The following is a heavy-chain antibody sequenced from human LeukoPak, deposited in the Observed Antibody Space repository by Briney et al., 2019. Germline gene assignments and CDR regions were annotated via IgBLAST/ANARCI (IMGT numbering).Heavy chain of an antibody. CDR2: IWYDGSNK. J-gene: IGHJ5*02. CDR3: ARDGSSWVDWFDP. V-gene: IGHV3-33*01. CDR1: GFTFSSYG. Sequence: GGSLRLSCAASGFTFSSYGMHWVRQAPGKGLEWVAVIWYDGSNKYYADSVKGRFTISRDNSKNTLYLQMNSLRAEDTAVYYCARDGSSWVDWFDPWGQGTLVTVLS. D-gene: IGHD6-13*01.